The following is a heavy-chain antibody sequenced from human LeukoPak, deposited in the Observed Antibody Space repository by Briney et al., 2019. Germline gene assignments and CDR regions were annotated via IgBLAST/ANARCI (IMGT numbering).Heavy chain of an antibody. CDR2: IKSNNDGGTT. V-gene: IGHV3-15*01. J-gene: IGHJ4*02. Sequence: GGSLRLSCAASVFILNKAWMNWVRQAPGKGPEWVGRIKSNNDGGTTDYASPVEGRFIISRDDSKNTIYLQMNRLIIDDTAIYYCTPVMVEDRGFWGQGTLVTVSS. CDR3: TPVMVEDRGF. D-gene: IGHD2-21*01. CDR1: VFILNKAW.